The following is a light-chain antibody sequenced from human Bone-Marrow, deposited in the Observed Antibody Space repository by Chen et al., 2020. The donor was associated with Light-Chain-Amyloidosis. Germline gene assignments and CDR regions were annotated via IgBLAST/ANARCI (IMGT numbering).Light chain of an antibody. CDR1: NIGSTS. J-gene: IGLJ3*02. V-gene: IGLV3-21*02. CDR3: QVWDRSSDRPV. CDR2: DDS. Sequence: SYVLTQPSSVSVAPGQTATIACGGNNIGSTSVHWYQQTPGQAPLLVVYDDSDRPSGIPERFSGSNSGNTATQTISRVEAGDEADYYCQVWDRSSDRPVFGGGTKLTVL.